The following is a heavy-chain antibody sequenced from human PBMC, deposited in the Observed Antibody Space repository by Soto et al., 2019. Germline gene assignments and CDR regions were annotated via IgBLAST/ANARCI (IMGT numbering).Heavy chain of an antibody. CDR1: GYTFTSYA. V-gene: IGHV1-3*01. CDR2: INAGNGNT. D-gene: IGHD3-16*01. CDR3: ARGLRVLWFDP. J-gene: IGHJ5*02. Sequence: QVQLVQSGAEVKKPGASVKVSCKASGYTFTSYAMHWVRQAPGPRLEWMGWINAGNGNTKYSQKLQGRVTITRDTSASTAYMELSSLRSEDTAVYYCARGLRVLWFDPWGQGNLVTVSS.